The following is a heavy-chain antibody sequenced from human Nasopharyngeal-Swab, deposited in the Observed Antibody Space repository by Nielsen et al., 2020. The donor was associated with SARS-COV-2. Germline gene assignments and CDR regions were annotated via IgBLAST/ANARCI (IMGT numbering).Heavy chain of an antibody. J-gene: IGHJ6*02. V-gene: IGHV4-38-2*02. CDR2: IYHSGST. Sequence: SETLSLTCTVSGYSISSGYYWGWIRQPPGKGLEWIGSIYHSGSTYYNPSLKSRVTISVDTSKNQFSLKLSSVTAADTAVYYCARAGIAAAGYYYYGMDVWGQGTTVTVSS. D-gene: IGHD6-13*01. CDR3: ARAGIAAAGYYYYGMDV. CDR1: GYSISSGYY.